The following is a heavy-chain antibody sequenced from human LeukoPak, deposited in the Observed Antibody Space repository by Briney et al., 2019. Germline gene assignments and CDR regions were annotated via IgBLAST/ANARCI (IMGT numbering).Heavy chain of an antibody. CDR2: INPSGGAT. J-gene: IGHJ4*02. D-gene: IGHD1-1*01. V-gene: IGHV1-46*01. CDR1: GYTLTRYY. Sequence: ASVKVSCKASGYTLTRYYMHWVRQAPGQGLEWMGIINPSGGATRYTEKFQGRVTMTRDTSTSTVYMELSSLRSEDTAMYYCARSEYNWNYFDYWGQGTLVTVSS. CDR3: ARSEYNWNYFDY.